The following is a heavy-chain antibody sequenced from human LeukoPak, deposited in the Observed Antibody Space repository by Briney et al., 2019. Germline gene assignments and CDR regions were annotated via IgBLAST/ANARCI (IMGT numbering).Heavy chain of an antibody. D-gene: IGHD2-2*02. Sequence: SETLSLTCAVYGGSFSGYYWSWIRQPPGKGLEWIGYIYYSGSTYYNPSLKSRVTISVDTSKNQFSLKLSSVTAADTAVYYCARRSKVVPAAILSLRGYFDYWGQGTLVTVSS. CDR1: GGSFSGYY. CDR3: ARRSKVVPAAILSLRGYFDY. V-gene: IGHV4-34*01. J-gene: IGHJ4*02. CDR2: IYYSGST.